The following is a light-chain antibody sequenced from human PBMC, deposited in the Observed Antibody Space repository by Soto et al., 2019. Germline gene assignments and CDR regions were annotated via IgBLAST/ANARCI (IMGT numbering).Light chain of an antibody. CDR2: SNN. CDR1: SSSIGSNN. Sequence: QSVLTQPPSASGTPGQRVTISCSGSSSSIGSNNLNWYQHLPGTAPKLLIYSNNQRPSGVPDRFSGSKSGTSASLAISGLQAEDEADYYCPAWDDSLNGVVFGGGTKLTVL. V-gene: IGLV1-44*01. J-gene: IGLJ2*01. CDR3: PAWDDSLNGVV.